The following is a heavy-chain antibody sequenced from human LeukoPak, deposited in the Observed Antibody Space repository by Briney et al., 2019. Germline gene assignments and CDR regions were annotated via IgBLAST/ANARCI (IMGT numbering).Heavy chain of an antibody. Sequence: GGSLRLSCAASGFSFSNYAMSWVRQAPGMGLEWVSAVSASGGSTYYADPVKGRFTVSRDNSKSTLYLQMNTLRAEDTALYYCAKRIEAAGPYFDSWGQGTLVTVSS. V-gene: IGHV3-23*01. CDR1: GFSFSNYA. CDR3: AKRIEAAGPYFDS. CDR2: VSASGGST. J-gene: IGHJ5*01. D-gene: IGHD6-13*01.